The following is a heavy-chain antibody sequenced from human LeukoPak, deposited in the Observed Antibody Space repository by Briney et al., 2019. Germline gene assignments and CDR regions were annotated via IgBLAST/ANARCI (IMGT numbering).Heavy chain of an antibody. J-gene: IGHJ4*02. CDR3: TSSLAVAGKMVDY. V-gene: IGHV3-73*01. D-gene: IGHD6-19*01. CDR1: GFTFSGSA. Sequence: SGGSLRLSCAASGFTFSGSAMHWVRQASGKGLEWVGRIRSKANSYATAYAASVKGRFTISRDDSKNTAYLQMNSLKTEDTAVYYCTSSLAVAGKMVDYWGQGTLVTVSS. CDR2: IRSKANSYAT.